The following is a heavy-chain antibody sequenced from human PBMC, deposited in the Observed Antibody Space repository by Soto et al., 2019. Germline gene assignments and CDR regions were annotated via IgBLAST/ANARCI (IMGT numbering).Heavy chain of an antibody. D-gene: IGHD2-2*01. V-gene: IGHV3-11*06. CDR2: ISSSNNYI. J-gene: IGHJ6*02. CDR1: GFTFSDYC. Sequence: QVQLVESGGGLVKPGGSLRLSCAASGFTFSDYCMSWIRQAPGKGLEWVTFISSSNNYIQYADSVKGRFTVSRDNAKNSLFLQMNSLRAEDTAVYYCAREGYSSSTPCHYGMDVWGQGTTVTVS. CDR3: AREGYSSSTPCHYGMDV.